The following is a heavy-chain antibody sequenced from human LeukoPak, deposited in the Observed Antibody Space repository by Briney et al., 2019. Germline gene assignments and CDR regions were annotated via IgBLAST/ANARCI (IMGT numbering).Heavy chain of an antibody. V-gene: IGHV1-69*01. D-gene: IGHD3-3*02. CDR3: ARSTRHFWSGFLPDAFDI. CDR1: GGTFSSYA. CDR2: IIPIFGTA. J-gene: IGHJ3*02. Sequence: SVKVSCKASGGTFSSYAISWVRQAPGQGLEWMGGIIPIFGTANYAQKFQGRVTITADESTSTAYMELSSLRSEDTAVYYCARSTRHFWSGFLPDAFDIWGQGTMISVSS.